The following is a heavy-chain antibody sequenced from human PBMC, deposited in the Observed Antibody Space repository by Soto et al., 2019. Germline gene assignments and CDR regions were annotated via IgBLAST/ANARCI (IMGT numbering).Heavy chain of an antibody. J-gene: IGHJ5*02. CDR3: ARVIIWGGAARPGWFDP. Sequence: SETLSLTCTVSGGSISSGGYYWSWIRQHPGKGLEWIGYIYYSGSTYYNPSLKSRVTISVATSKNQFSLKLSSVTAADTAVYYCARVIIWGGAARPGWFDPWGQGTLVTVPS. V-gene: IGHV4-31*03. D-gene: IGHD6-6*01. CDR2: IYYSGST. CDR1: GGSISSGGYY.